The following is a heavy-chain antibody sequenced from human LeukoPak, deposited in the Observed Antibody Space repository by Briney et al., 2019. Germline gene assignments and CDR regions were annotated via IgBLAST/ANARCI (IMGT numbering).Heavy chain of an antibody. V-gene: IGHV3-30-3*01. D-gene: IGHD2-2*01. CDR1: GFTFSSYA. CDR3: AREDVVVPAAMPDYYYYYGMDV. J-gene: IGHJ6*02. CDR2: ISYDGSNK. Sequence: PGRSLRLSCAASGFTFSSYAMHWVRQAPGKGLEWVAVISYDGSNKYYADSVKGRFTISRDNSKNTLYLQMNSLRAEDTAVYYCAREDVVVPAAMPDYYYYYGMDVWGQGTTVTVSS.